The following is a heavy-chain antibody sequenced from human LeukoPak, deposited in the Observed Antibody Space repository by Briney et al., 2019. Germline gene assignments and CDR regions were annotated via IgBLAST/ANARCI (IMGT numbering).Heavy chain of an antibody. Sequence: GGSLRLSCAASGFTFSSYSMNWVRQAPGKELEWVSSISSSRHYIHYADSVKGRFTVSRENAKNSLYLQMDSLRAEDTAVYYCARGFAAADFDYWGQGTLVTVSS. CDR3: ARGFAAADFDY. CDR1: GFTFSSYS. J-gene: IGHJ4*02. D-gene: IGHD3-10*01. V-gene: IGHV3-21*01. CDR2: ISSSRHYI.